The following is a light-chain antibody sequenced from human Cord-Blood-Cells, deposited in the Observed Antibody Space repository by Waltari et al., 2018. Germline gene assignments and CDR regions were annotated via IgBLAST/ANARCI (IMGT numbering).Light chain of an antibody. J-gene: IGLJ2*01. V-gene: IGLV2-8*01. CDR2: EVS. CDR1: SSDVGGYHY. CDR3: SSYAGSNNLV. Sequence: QSALTQPPSASGSPGQSVTISCTGTSSDVGGYHYVSWYQQHPGKAPKPLVYEVSKPPSGVPDRFPGSKSGNTASLTVSGLQAEDEADYYCSSYAGSNNLVFGGGTKLTVL.